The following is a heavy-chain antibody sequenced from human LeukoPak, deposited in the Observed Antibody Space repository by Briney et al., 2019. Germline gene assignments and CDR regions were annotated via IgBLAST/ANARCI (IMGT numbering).Heavy chain of an antibody. V-gene: IGHV3-23*01. CDR1: GFTFSSYA. CDR3: AKDRGSYRFFDY. CDR2: ISGSGGST. D-gene: IGHD1-26*01. Sequence: GGSLRLSCAASGFTFSSYAMSWVRQAPGKGLEWVSAISGSGGSTYYADSVKGRFAISRDNSKNTLYLQMNSLRAEDTAVYYCAKDRGSYRFFDYWGQGTLVTVSS. J-gene: IGHJ4*02.